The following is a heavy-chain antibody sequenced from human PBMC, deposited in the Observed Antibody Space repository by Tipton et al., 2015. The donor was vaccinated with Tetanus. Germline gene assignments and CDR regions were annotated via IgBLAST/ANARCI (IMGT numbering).Heavy chain of an antibody. D-gene: IGHD3-10*01. CDR1: GASVSSDGYY. Sequence: LRLSCTVTGASVSSDGYYWSWVRQPPGQRPEWIGYIYHTGPANYNPSLKSRVTISVDTSKNQFSLSLTSVTAADTAVYYCAFKPDYFGTGSPPFDYWGQGPLVTVSS. CDR2: IYHTGPA. J-gene: IGHJ4*02. V-gene: IGHV4-61*08. CDR3: AFKPDYFGTGSPPFDY.